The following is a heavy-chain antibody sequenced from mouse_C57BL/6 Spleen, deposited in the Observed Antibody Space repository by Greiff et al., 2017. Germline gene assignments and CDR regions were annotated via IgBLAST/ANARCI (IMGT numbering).Heavy chain of an antibody. Sequence: EVKVVESGGGLVQPGGSLKLSCAASGFTFSDYYMYWVRQTPEKRLEWVAYISNGGGSTYYPDTVKGRFTISRDNAKNTLYLQMSRLKSEDTAMYYCARWGTGTVFDYWGQGTTLTVSS. V-gene: IGHV5-12*01. CDR2: ISNGGGST. J-gene: IGHJ2*01. D-gene: IGHD4-1*01. CDR3: ARWGTGTVFDY. CDR1: GFTFSDYY.